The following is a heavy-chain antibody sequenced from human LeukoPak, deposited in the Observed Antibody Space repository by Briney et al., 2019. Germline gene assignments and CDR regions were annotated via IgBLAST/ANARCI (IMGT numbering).Heavy chain of an antibody. CDR3: ARDSSYYGSGSFSD. CDR1: GFTFSTYE. D-gene: IGHD3-10*01. J-gene: IGHJ4*02. Sequence: GGSLRLSCAASGFTFSTYEMNWVRQAPGKGLEWVSYISSSGSTIYYADSVKGRFTISRDNAKNSPYLQMNSLRAEDTAVYNCARDSSYYGSGSFSDWGQGTLVTVSS. CDR2: ISSSGSTI. V-gene: IGHV3-48*03.